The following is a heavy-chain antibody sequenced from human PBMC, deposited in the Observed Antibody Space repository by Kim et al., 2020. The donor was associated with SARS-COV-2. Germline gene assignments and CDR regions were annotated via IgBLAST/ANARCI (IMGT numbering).Heavy chain of an antibody. D-gene: IGHD2-15*01. CDR3: AKDTVDYCSGGSCYSGPDWYFDL. J-gene: IGHJ2*01. CDR1: EFTFRIYG. CDR2: TSYDEVNK. Sequence: GGSLRLSCEASEFTFRIYGMHWVRQAPGKGLEWVALTSYDEVNKYYADSVRGRFTISRDNSKNTLFLQMNSLKTEDTAVYYCAKDTVDYCSGGSCYSGPDWYFDLWGRGTLVTVSS. V-gene: IGHV3-30*18.